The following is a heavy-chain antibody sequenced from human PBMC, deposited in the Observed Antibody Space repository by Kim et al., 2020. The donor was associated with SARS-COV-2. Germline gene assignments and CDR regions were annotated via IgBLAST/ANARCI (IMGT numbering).Heavy chain of an antibody. CDR3: ARDRRVRFDP. V-gene: IGHV4-39*07. CDR1: GGSISSSSYY. Sequence: SETLSLTCTVSGGSISSSSYYWGWIRQPPGKGLEWIGSIYYSGSTYYNPSLKSRVTISVDTSKNQFSLKLSSVTAADTAVYYCARDRRVRFDPWGQGTL. J-gene: IGHJ5*02. CDR2: IYYSGST.